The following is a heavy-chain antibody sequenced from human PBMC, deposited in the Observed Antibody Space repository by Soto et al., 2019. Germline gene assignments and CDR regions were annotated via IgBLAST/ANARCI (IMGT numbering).Heavy chain of an antibody. D-gene: IGHD6-6*01. J-gene: IGHJ3*02. Sequence: GGSLRLSCAASGFTFDDYAMHWVRQAPGKGLEWVSGISWNSGSIGYADSVKGRFTISRDNAKNSLYLQMNSLRAEDTALYYCTKDISAARDAFDIWGQGTMVTVSS. V-gene: IGHV3-9*01. CDR3: TKDISAARDAFDI. CDR2: ISWNSGSI. CDR1: GFTFDDYA.